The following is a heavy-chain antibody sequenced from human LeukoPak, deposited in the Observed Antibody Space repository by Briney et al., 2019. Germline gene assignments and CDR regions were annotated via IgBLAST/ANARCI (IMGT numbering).Heavy chain of an antibody. V-gene: IGHV3-21*01. CDR3: GLDYYSYNGMDV. J-gene: IGHJ6*02. CDR2: ISSSSSNI. CDR1: GFTFSSYT. Sequence: TGGSLRLSCAASGFTFSSYTMNWVRQAPGKGLEWVSSISSSSSNIYYADSVKGRFTVSRDNAKNSLSLQMSSLRAEDTAVYYCGLDYYSYNGMDVWGQGTTVTVSS.